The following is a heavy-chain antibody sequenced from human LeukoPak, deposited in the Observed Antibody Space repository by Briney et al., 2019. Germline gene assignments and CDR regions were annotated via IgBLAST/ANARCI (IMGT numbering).Heavy chain of an antibody. CDR3: ARVDTAMVPEGTDAFDI. CDR1: GYTFTGYY. V-gene: IGHV1-18*04. J-gene: IGHJ3*02. Sequence: ASVKVSCKASGYTFTGYYMHWVRQAPGQGLEWMGWISAYNGNTNYAQKLQGRVTMTTDTSTSTAYMELRSLRSDDTAVYYCARVDTAMVPEGTDAFDIWGQGTMVTVSS. D-gene: IGHD5-18*01. CDR2: ISAYNGNT.